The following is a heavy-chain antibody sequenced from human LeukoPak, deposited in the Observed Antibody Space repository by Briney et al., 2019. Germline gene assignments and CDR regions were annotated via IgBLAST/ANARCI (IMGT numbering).Heavy chain of an antibody. V-gene: IGHV1-2*06. Sequence: ASVKVSCKPFGYTFTGYIHWVRQAPGQGLEWMGRINPNSGGTNYAQKFQGRVTMTRDTSISTAYMELSRLRSDETAVYYCARAALWFGELLDGMNVWGQGTTVTVSS. CDR3: ARAALWFGELLDGMNV. J-gene: IGHJ6*02. CDR1: GYTFTGY. D-gene: IGHD3-10*01. CDR2: INPNSGGT.